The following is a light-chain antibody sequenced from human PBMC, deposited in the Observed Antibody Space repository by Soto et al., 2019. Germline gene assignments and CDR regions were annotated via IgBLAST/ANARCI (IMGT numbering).Light chain of an antibody. Sequence: QPVLTQSPSASASLGASVKLTCTLSSGHSSYAIAWHQQQPEKGPRYLIKLNSDGSHSKGGGIPDRFSGSSSGAVRYLTISSLQSEDEADYYCQTWGTGIQVFGGGTKVTVL. J-gene: IGLJ3*02. V-gene: IGLV4-69*01. CDR2: LNSDGSH. CDR3: QTWGTGIQV. CDR1: SGHSSYA.